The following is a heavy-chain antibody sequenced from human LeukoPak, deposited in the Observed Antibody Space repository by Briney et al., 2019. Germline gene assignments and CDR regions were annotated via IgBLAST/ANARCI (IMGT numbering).Heavy chain of an antibody. CDR1: GDSVSSNSAA. CDR2: TYYRSDWYN. D-gene: IGHD6-19*01. V-gene: IGHV6-1*01. CDR3: AREREVAGYFDF. J-gene: IGHJ4*02. Sequence: KPSQTLSLTCGISGDSVSSNSAAWNWIRQSPSRGLEWLGRTYYRSDWYNDYAVSVKGRISINSDTSKNQFSLQLNSVTPEDTAVYYCAREREVAGYFDFWGRGTLVTVSS.